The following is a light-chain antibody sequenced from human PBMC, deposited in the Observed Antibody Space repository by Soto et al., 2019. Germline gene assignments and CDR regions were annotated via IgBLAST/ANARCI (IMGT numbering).Light chain of an antibody. J-gene: IGLJ1*01. CDR2: EVS. CDR3: SSYISSSTLV. V-gene: IGLV2-14*01. CDR1: NSDIGSYNY. Sequence: QSALTQPASVSGSSGQSITISCSGTNSDIGSYNYVSWYLQHPGKAPKLMIYEVSNRPSGVSNRFSGSKSGNTASLTISGLQAEDEADYYCSSYISSSTLVFGTGTKVTVL.